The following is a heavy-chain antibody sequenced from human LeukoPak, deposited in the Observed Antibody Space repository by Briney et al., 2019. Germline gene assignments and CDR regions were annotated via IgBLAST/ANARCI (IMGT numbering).Heavy chain of an antibody. J-gene: IGHJ6*02. CDR3: ASGYYYDSSGYFYYGMDV. CDR1: GGSISSYY. CDR2: IYYSGRT. V-gene: IGHV4-59*01. D-gene: IGHD3-22*01. Sequence: PSETLSLTCTVSGGSISSYYWSWIRQPPGKGLEWIGYIYYSGRTNHSPSLKSRVTISLDTSKNQFSLKLSSVTAADTAVYYCASGYYYDSSGYFYYGMDVWGQGTTVTVSS.